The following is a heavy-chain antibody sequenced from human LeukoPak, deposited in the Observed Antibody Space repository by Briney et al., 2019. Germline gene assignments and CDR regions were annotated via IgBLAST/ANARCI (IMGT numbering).Heavy chain of an antibody. Sequence: SVKVSCKASGGTFSSYAISWVRQAPGQGLEWMGRIIPILGIANYAQKFQGRVTITADKSTSTAYMELSSLRSEDTAVYYCARGRYCSSTSCLYFDYWGQGTLVTASS. CDR3: ARGRYCSSTSCLYFDY. J-gene: IGHJ4*02. CDR1: GGTFSSYA. CDR2: IIPILGIA. V-gene: IGHV1-69*04. D-gene: IGHD2-2*01.